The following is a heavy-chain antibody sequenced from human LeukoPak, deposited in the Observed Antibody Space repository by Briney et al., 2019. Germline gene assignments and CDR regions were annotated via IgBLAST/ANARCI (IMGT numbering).Heavy chain of an antibody. CDR3: ARDGGAAAGIGYFQH. Sequence: GGSLRLSCAASGFTVSSNYMSWVRQAPGKGLEWVSVIYSGGSTYYADSVKGRFTISRDNSKNTLYLQMNSLRAEDTAVYYCARDGGAAAGIGYFQHWGQGTLVTVSS. CDR2: IYSGGST. D-gene: IGHD6-13*01. J-gene: IGHJ1*01. CDR1: GFTVSSNY. V-gene: IGHV3-66*01.